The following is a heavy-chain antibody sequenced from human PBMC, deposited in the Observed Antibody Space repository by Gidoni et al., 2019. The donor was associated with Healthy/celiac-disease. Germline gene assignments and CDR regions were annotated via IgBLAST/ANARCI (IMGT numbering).Heavy chain of an antibody. Sequence: QVQLQQWGAGLLKPSETLSLTCAVYGGSFSGYYWSWIRQPPVKGLEWIGEINHSGSTNYNPSLKSRVTISVDTSKNQFSLKLSSVTAADTAVYYCARASTYCSGGSCGYNWFDPWGQGTLVTVSS. CDR3: ARASTYCSGGSCGYNWFDP. D-gene: IGHD2-15*01. CDR1: GGSFSGYY. V-gene: IGHV4-34*01. J-gene: IGHJ5*02. CDR2: INHSGST.